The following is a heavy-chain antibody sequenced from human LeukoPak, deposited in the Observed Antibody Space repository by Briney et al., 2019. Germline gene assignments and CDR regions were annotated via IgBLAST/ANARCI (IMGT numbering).Heavy chain of an antibody. D-gene: IGHD3-10*01. CDR1: GYTFTSYD. V-gene: IGHV1-8*01. CDR3: ARMYYFDSGSDNWFDP. Sequence: GASVKVSCKASGYTFTSYDINWVRRATGQGLEWMGWMNPNSGNTGYAQKFQGRVTMTRNTSISTAYMELSSLRSEDTAVYYCARMYYFDSGSDNWFDPWGQGTLVTVSS. J-gene: IGHJ5*02. CDR2: MNPNSGNT.